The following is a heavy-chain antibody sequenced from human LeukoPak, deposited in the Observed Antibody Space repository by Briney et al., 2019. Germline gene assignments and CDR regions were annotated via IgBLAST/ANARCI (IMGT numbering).Heavy chain of an antibody. CDR3: ARDDEMPTIYFDY. CDR2: INQDGSET. V-gene: IGHV3-7*01. Sequence: PGGSLRLSCAVSGFTFSSHWMSWVRQAPGKGLEWVANINQDGSETYYVDSVKGRFTISRDNAKNSLFLQMNNLRAEDTAVYYCARDDEMPTIYFDYWGQGTLVTVSS. D-gene: IGHD5-24*01. CDR1: GFTFSSHW. J-gene: IGHJ4*02.